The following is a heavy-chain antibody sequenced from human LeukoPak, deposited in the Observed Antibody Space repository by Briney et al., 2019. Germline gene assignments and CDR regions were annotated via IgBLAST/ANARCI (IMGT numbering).Heavy chain of an antibody. D-gene: IGHD2-15*01. CDR2: IIPLFGTP. V-gene: IGHV1-69*06. Sequence: SVKVSCKASGGTFSSYAISWVRQAPGQGLEWMGGIIPLFGTPDYAQKFQGRVTITADKSTSTAYMELSSLRSEDTAVYYCASATLRCSGGSCYEMDVWGKGTTVTVSS. CDR3: ASATLRCSGGSCYEMDV. CDR1: GGTFSSYA. J-gene: IGHJ6*04.